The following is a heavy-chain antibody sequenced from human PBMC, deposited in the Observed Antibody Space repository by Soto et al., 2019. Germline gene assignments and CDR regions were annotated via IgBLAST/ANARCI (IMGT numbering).Heavy chain of an antibody. CDR2: IIPIFGTA. D-gene: IGHD4-17*01. CDR1: GVTFSSYA. CDR3: ASGVTTKAPYNWFDP. J-gene: IGHJ5*02. V-gene: IGHV1-69*06. Sequence: GAALKVSCKASGVTFSSYAISWVRQAPGQGLEWMGGIIPIFGTANYAQKFQGRVTITADKSTSTAYMELSSLRSEDTAVYYCASGVTTKAPYNWFDPWGQGTLLTVSS.